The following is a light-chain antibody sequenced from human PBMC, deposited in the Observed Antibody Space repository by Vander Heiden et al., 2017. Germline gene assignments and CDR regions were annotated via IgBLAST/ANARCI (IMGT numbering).Light chain of an antibody. J-gene: IGKJ2*01. CDR3: QQSYSSPVT. Sequence: DIQMTQSPSSLSASVGDRVTITCRASQNIRTYLNWYQQEPGKAPNLLIYGAYSLRSGVPSRFNGSGSGTEFTLTITSLQPEDFSTYFCQQSYSSPVTFGQGTRLAIK. V-gene: IGKV1-39*01. CDR1: QNIRTY. CDR2: GAY.